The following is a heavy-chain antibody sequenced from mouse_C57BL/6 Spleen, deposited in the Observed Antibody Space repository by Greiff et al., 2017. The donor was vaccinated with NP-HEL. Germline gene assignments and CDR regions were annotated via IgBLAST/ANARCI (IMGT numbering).Heavy chain of an antibody. CDR1: GFTFSVYG. J-gene: IGHJ3*01. V-gene: IGHV5-15*01. CDR2: ISNLAYSI. Sequence: EVQLVESGGGLVQPGGSLKLSCAASGFTFSVYGMAWVRQAPRKGPEWVAFISNLAYSIYYADTVTGRFTISRENAKNTLYLEMSSLRSEDTAMYYCARQDYDYAWFAYWGQGTLVTVSA. D-gene: IGHD2-4*01. CDR3: ARQDYDYAWFAY.